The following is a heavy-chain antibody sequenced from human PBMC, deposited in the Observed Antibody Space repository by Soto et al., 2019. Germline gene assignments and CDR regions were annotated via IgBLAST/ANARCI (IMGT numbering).Heavy chain of an antibody. J-gene: IGHJ5*02. CDR2: IHDSGST. V-gene: IGHV4-59*01. Sequence: SETLFLTCTVSGASISTYYWSWVRQPPGKGLEWIGYIHDSGSTYYNPSLKSRVTMSLDTSRNQLFLQLNSVTPADTAVYYCARESAGSGKNNWFDPWGQGTLVTVSS. CDR3: ARESAGSGKNNWFDP. D-gene: IGHD3-10*01. CDR1: GASISTYY.